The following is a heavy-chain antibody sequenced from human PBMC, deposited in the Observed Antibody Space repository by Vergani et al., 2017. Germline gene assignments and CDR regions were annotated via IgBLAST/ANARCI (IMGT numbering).Heavy chain of an antibody. V-gene: IGHV3-23*04. CDR3: AKDLSIAAAAPDY. D-gene: IGHD6-13*01. Sequence: EVQLVESGGGLVQPGGSLRLSCAASGFTVSSNYMSWVRQAPGKGLEWVSAISGSGGSTYYADSVKGRFTISRDNSKNTLYLQMNSLRAEDTAVYYCAKDLSIAAAAPDYWGQGTLVTVSS. CDR2: ISGSGGST. J-gene: IGHJ4*02. CDR1: GFTVSSNY.